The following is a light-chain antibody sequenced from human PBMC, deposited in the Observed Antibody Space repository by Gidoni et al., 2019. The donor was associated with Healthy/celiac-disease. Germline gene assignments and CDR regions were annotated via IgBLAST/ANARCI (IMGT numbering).Light chain of an antibody. V-gene: IGLV1-47*01. CDR3: AAWDDSLSGDVV. CDR2: RNN. CDR1: SSNIGSNY. Sequence: QSVRTQPPSASGTPGQRVTISCSGSSSNIGSNYVYWYQQLPGTAPKLLIYRNNQRPSGFPDRFSGSKSGTSASLAISGLRSEDEADYYCAAWDDSLSGDVVFGGGTKLTVL. J-gene: IGLJ2*01.